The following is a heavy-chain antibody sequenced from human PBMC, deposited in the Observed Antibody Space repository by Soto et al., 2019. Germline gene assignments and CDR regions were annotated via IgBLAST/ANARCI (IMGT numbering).Heavy chain of an antibody. Sequence: PGGSLRLSCAASGFAFGFYEMTWVRQAPGKGLEWVSYIKTSGDTKYYADSVKGRFTISRDNARNSLYLQMNSLRAEDTAVYYCARDGYGDPYFYYGLGVWGQGTTVTV. CDR3: ARDGYGDPYFYYGLGV. D-gene: IGHD4-17*01. J-gene: IGHJ6*02. V-gene: IGHV3-48*03. CDR2: IKTSGDTK. CDR1: GFAFGFYE.